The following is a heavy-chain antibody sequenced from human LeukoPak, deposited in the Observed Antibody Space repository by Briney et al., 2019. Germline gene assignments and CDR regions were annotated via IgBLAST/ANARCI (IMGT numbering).Heavy chain of an antibody. V-gene: IGHV3-23*01. CDR1: GFTFSNYA. Sequence: PGGSLRLSCAASGFTFSNYAMSWVRQAPGKGLEWVSAISGSGGSTYYPDSVKGRFTISRDNSKNTLYQQMNSLRAEDTAVYYCAKETYYDSSGAPLFDYWGQGTLVTVSS. J-gene: IGHJ4*02. CDR3: AKETYYDSSGAPLFDY. CDR2: ISGSGGST. D-gene: IGHD3-22*01.